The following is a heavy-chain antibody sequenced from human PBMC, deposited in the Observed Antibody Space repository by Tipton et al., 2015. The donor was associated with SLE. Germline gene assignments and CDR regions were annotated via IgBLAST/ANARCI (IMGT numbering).Heavy chain of an antibody. Sequence: TLSLTCAVSDKSFTGLYWTWIRQPPGKGLEWIGQINHSGSTNYNPSLKSRVTMSIDMSKRQFSLKLSSVTAADTAVYYCAKPLYDFWSSSPLASWGQGTLVTVSS. V-gene: IGHV4-34*01. J-gene: IGHJ4*02. D-gene: IGHD3-3*01. CDR1: DKSFTGLY. CDR2: INHSGST. CDR3: AKPLYDFWSSSPLAS.